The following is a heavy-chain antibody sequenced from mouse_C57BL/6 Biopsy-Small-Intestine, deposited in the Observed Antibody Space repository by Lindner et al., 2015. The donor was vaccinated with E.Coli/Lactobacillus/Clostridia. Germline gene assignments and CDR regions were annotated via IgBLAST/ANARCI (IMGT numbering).Heavy chain of an antibody. D-gene: IGHD1-1*02. CDR3: VRGMLDYYDTSGYYPPGWFDP. Sequence: SVKVSCRASGYTFTSYDINWVRQAPGQGLEWMGWMNANSGNTGYAQTLQGRVTMTWNTAITTAYMELSSLRSEDTAVYYCVRGMLDYYDTSGYYPPGWFDPWGQGTRVTVSS. CDR1: GYTFTSYD. J-gene: IGHJ4*01. V-gene: IGHV1S55*01. CDR2: MNANSGNT.